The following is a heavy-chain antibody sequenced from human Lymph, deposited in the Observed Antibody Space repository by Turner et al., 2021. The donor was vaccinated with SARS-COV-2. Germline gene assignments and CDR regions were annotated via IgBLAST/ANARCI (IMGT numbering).Heavy chain of an antibody. CDR3: ARREWGGSLGHIDY. D-gene: IGHD3-3*01. CDR1: GYSFTTYW. CDR2: IYPGDSDT. J-gene: IGHJ4*02. Sequence: EVQLVQSGAEVIKPGESLKISCRPSGYSFTTYWIGWVRQMPGKGLECMGIIYPGDSDTRYSPSFQGQVTISADKSNSTAYLQWSSLKASDTAMYYCARREWGGSLGHIDYWGQGTLVTVSS. V-gene: IGHV5-51*01.